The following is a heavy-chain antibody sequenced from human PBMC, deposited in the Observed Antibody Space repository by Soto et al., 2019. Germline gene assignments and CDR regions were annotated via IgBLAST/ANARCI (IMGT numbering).Heavy chain of an antibody. V-gene: IGHV1-69*12. D-gene: IGHD2-8*02. Sequence: QVQLVQSGAEVKKPGSSVKVSYKASGGTFSSYAISWVRQAPGQGLEWMGGIIPIFGTANYAQKFQGRVTITADESTSTAYMELSSLRSEDTAVYYCARIRMGTHGTGGDWYFDLWGRGTLVTVSS. CDR3: ARIRMGTHGTGGDWYFDL. CDR2: IIPIFGTA. J-gene: IGHJ2*01. CDR1: GGTFSSYA.